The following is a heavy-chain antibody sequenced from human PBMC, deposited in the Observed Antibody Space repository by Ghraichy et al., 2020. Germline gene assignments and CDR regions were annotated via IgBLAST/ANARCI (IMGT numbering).Heavy chain of an antibody. D-gene: IGHD1-26*01. CDR1: GGTFSTYA. V-gene: IGHV1-69*13. CDR2: IIPLFDKT. J-gene: IGHJ4*02. CDR3: ARGQRGAGARFREIDY. Sequence: SVKVSCKISGGTFSTYAISWVRQAPGQGLEWMGGIIPLFDKTNYAQKFQGRVTISADEFTNTAYMEMSSLKSEDTAMYYCARGQRGAGARFREIDYWGQGTLVTVSS.